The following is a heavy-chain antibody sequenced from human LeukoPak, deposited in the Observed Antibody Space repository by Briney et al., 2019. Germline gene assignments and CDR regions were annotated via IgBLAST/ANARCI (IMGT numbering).Heavy chain of an antibody. D-gene: IGHD3-22*01. J-gene: IGHJ3*02. CDR1: GVSISSYY. CDR3: ARDRYYYDSGTYYSAFDI. CDR2: IYTSGSISGNT. V-gene: IGHV4-4*07. Sequence: SETLSLTCTVSGVSISSYYWSWIRQPAGKGLEWIGRIYTSGSISGNTNYNPSLKSRVTMSVDRSKNQFSLKLSSVTAADTAVYYCARDRYYYDSGTYYSAFDIWGQGTLVTVSS.